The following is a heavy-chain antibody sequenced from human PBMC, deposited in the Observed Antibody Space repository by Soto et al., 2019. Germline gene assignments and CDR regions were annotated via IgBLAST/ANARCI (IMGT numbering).Heavy chain of an antibody. CDR1: GFSFSDYS. Sequence: GGSLRLSCAASGFSFSDYSMTWVRQAPGRGLEWVSTLTPAGTTFYADSVKGRFTISRDNYRNTLSLQMYNLRAEDTARYYCAKRATTVPTPGNYFDCWGQGTLVTVSS. J-gene: IGHJ4*02. D-gene: IGHD2-15*01. V-gene: IGHV3-23*01. CDR2: LTPAGTT. CDR3: AKRATTVPTPGNYFDC.